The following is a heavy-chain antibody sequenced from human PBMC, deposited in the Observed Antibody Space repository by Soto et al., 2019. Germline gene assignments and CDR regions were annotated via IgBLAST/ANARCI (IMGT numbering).Heavy chain of an antibody. V-gene: IGHV4-61*01. D-gene: IGHD3-9*01. J-gene: IGHJ3*02. CDR1: GGSVSSGSYY. Sequence: QVQLQESGPGLVKPSETLSLTCTVSGGSVSSGSYYWSWIRQPPGKGLEWIGYIYYSGSTNYNPSLKSRVTISVDTSKNQFSLKLSSVTAADTAVYYCARVLVIKGRAFDIWGQGTMVTVSS. CDR3: ARVLVIKGRAFDI. CDR2: IYYSGST.